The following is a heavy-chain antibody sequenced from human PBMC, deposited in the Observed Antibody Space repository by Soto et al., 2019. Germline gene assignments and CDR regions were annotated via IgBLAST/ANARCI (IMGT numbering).Heavy chain of an antibody. CDR3: TKDKVAGGAFNALEI. CDR2: ISWNSGKR. J-gene: IGHJ3*02. D-gene: IGHD6-13*01. V-gene: IGHV3-9*01. CDR1: GFTFHDHA. Sequence: EEQLVEPGGALVQPGRSLRLSCAASGFTFHDHAMHWVRQVPGKGLEWVSGISWNSGKRGYAESVKGRFTISRDNAQNSLYLQMNSLRDDDTALYYCTKDKVAGGAFNALEIWGQGTMVTVSS.